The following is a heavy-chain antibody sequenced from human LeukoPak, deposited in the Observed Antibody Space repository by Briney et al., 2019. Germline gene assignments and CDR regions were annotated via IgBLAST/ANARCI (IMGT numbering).Heavy chain of an antibody. CDR1: GGSIRNYF. Sequence: SETLSLTCTVSGGSIRNYFWSWIRQPPGKGLEWVGHIYYSGSTKYNPSLKSRVTISIDTSKNQFSLRLNSVTAADTAVYYCARDRSIPAAGGDYYYYGVDVWGQGNTVTVSS. J-gene: IGHJ6*02. CDR3: ARDRSIPAAGGDYYYYGVDV. CDR2: IYYSGST. V-gene: IGHV4-59*01. D-gene: IGHD6-25*01.